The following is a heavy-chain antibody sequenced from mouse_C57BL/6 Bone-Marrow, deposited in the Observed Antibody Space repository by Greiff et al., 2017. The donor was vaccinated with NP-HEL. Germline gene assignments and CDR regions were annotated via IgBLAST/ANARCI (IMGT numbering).Heavy chain of an antibody. CDR2: ISYDGSN. Sequence: EVKLVESGPGLVKPSQSLSLTCSVTGYSITSGYYWNWIRQSPGNQLEWMGYISYDGSNNYNPSLKNRISITRDTSKNQFFLKLNSVTTEDTAAYYCARGRDGFAYWGQGTLVTVSA. D-gene: IGHD3-3*01. J-gene: IGHJ3*01. V-gene: IGHV3-6*01. CDR3: ARGRDGFAY. CDR1: GYSITSGYY.